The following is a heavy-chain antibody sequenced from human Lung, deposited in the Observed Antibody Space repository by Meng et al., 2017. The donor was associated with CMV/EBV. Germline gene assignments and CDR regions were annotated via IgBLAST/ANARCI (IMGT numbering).Heavy chain of an antibody. J-gene: IGHJ5*02. CDR1: GDSMANFY. V-gene: IGHV4-59*01. CDR2: VFHTGDT. Sequence: SETXSLTCNISGDSMANFYWTWIRQPPGKGLEWVGSVFHTGDTKYNSSLKGRLTLSVDTSRKQVSLRLVSLNTADTATYYCARGRSCVDGVCYDDHNYFGPWXQGTXVTVSS. CDR3: ARGRSCVDGVCYDDHNYFGP. D-gene: IGHD2-21*02.